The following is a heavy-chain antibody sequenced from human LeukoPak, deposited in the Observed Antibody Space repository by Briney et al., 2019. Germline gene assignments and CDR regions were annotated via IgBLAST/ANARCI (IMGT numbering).Heavy chain of an antibody. CDR1: GYTFTSYG. V-gene: IGHV1-18*01. J-gene: IGHJ4*02. D-gene: IGHD5-24*01. Sequence: ASVKVSCKASGYTFTSYGISWVRQAPGQGLEWMGWISAYNGNTNYAQKLQGRVTMTTDTSASTAYMELRSLRSDDTAVYYCARDDNGEMATIGMVYWGQGTLVTVSS. CDR3: ARDDNGEMATIGMVY. CDR2: ISAYNGNT.